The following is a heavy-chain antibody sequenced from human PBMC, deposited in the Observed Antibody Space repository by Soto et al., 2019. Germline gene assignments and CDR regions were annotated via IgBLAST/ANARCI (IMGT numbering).Heavy chain of an antibody. Sequence: GGSLRLSCAASGFTFSSYEMNWVRQAPGKGLEWVSYISSSGSTIYYADSVKGRFTISRDNAKNSLYLQMNSLRAEDTAVYYCARDHQVVTGYYYGMDVWGQGTTVTVSS. J-gene: IGHJ6*02. D-gene: IGHD2-15*01. CDR2: ISSSGSTI. V-gene: IGHV3-48*03. CDR3: ARDHQVVTGYYYGMDV. CDR1: GFTFSSYE.